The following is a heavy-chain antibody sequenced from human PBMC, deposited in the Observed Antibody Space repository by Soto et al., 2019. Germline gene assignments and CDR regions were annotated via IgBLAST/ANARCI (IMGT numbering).Heavy chain of an antibody. CDR3: ARAYYHDKSDFDY. D-gene: IGHD3-22*01. J-gene: IGHJ4*02. V-gene: IGHV3-30-3*01. Sequence: GESLKISCAASGFTFTNYAMHWVRQAPGKGLEWVAVISYDGSKKYYADSVKGRFTISRDNSKSTLYLQMNSLRAEDTAVFYCARAYYHDKSDFDYWGQGTQVTVSS. CDR2: ISYDGSKK. CDR1: GFTFTNYA.